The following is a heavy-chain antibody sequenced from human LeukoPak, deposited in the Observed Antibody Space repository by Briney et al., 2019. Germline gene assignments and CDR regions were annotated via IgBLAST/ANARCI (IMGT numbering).Heavy chain of an antibody. J-gene: IGHJ6*03. V-gene: IGHV4-39*07. CDR3: ASLGTMGQNYYYYMDV. Sequence: SETLSLTCTVSGGSISSSSYYWGWIRQPPGKGLEWIGRIYTSGSTNYNPSLKSRVTMSVDTSKNQFSLKLSSVTAADTAVYYCASLGTMGQNYYYYMDVWGKGTTVTVSS. CDR2: IYTSGST. D-gene: IGHD3-10*01. CDR1: GGSISSSSYY.